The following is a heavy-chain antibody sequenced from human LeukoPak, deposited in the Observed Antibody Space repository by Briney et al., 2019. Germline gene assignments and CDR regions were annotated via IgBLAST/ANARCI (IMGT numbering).Heavy chain of an antibody. J-gene: IGHJ6*03. CDR1: GGTFSSYA. CDR3: ARVPLTSYYYYYMDV. CDR2: IIPIFGTA. Sequence: SVKVSCKASGGTFSSYAISWVRQAPGQGLKWMGGIIPIFGTANYAQKFQGRVTITTDESTSTAYMELSSLRSEDTAVYYCARVPLTSYYYYYMDVWGKGTTVTVSS. V-gene: IGHV1-69*05.